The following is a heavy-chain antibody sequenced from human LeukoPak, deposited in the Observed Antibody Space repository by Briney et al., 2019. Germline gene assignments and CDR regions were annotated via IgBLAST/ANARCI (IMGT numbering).Heavy chain of an antibody. D-gene: IGHD3-10*01. CDR3: AKSLWFEELSPTDY. Sequence: PGGSLRLSCAASGFTFSSYAMHWVRQAPGKGLEWVAVISYDGSNKFYADSVKGRFTISRDNSDNTLYLQMNSLRAADTAVYYCAKSLWFEELSPTDYWGQGTLVAVSS. CDR1: GFTFSSYA. V-gene: IGHV3-30*18. CDR2: ISYDGSNK. J-gene: IGHJ4*02.